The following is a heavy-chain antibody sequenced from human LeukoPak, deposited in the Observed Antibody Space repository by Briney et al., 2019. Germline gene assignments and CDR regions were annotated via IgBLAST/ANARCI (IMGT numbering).Heavy chain of an antibody. CDR1: GGSISSYY. CDR2: IYYSGST. J-gene: IGHJ6*03. CDR3: ARDSGCSSTSCYPYYYYYYMDV. Sequence: PSETLSLTCTVSGGSISSYYWSWIRQPPGKGLEWIGYIYYSGSTNYNPSLKSRVTISVDTSKNQFSLKLSSVTAADTAVYYCARDSGCSSTSCYPYYYYYYMDVWGKGTTVTVSS. D-gene: IGHD2-2*01. V-gene: IGHV4-59*12.